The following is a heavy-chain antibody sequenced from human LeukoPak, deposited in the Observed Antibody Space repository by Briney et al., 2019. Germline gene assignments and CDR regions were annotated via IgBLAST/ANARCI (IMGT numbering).Heavy chain of an antibody. CDR1: GYTFTNYH. J-gene: IGHJ4*02. Sequence: GASVTVSCKASGYTFTNYHINWVRQATGQGLEWMGWMNPNNGDSGYAQKFQGRVTITRDTSISTSYMELRSLRSDDTAVYFCARTTSFTASGYDYWAREPWSPSPQ. CDR2: MNPNNGDS. D-gene: IGHD6-25*01. CDR3: ARTTSFTASGYDY. V-gene: IGHV1-8*03.